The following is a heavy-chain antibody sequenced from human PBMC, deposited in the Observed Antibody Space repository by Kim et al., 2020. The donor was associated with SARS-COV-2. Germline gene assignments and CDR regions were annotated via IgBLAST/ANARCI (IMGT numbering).Heavy chain of an antibody. D-gene: IGHD2-21*01. J-gene: IGHJ4*02. V-gene: IGHV3-30*04. Sequence: GGSLRLFCAASGFTFSSYAMHWVRQATGKGLEWVAVISYDGSNKYYADSVKGRFTISRDNSKNTLYLQMNSMRAEYTAVYYCARDPLMVSRPPVEYWGQG. CDR1: GFTFSSYA. CDR3: ARDPLMVSRPPVEY. CDR2: ISYDGSNK.